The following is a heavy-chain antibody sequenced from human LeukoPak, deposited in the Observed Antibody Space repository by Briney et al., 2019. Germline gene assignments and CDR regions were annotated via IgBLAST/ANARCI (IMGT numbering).Heavy chain of an antibody. V-gene: IGHV4-34*01. CDR3: ARELGIAARPDYYYYMDV. J-gene: IGHJ6*03. D-gene: IGHD6-6*01. CDR2: IYHSGST. Sequence: SETLSLTCAVYGGSFSGYYWSWIRQPPGKGLEWIGEIYHSGSTNYNPSLKSRVTISVDKSKNQFSLKLSSVTAADTAVYYCARELGIAARPDYYYYMDVWGKGTTVTVSS. CDR1: GGSFSGYY.